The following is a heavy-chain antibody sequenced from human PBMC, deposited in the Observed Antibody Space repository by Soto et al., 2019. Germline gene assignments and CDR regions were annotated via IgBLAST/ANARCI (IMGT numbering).Heavy chain of an antibody. Sequence: GGSLRLSCVASGFTFSSYAMSWVRQAPGKGLEWVSAISGSGGSTYYADSVKGRFTISRDNSKNTLYLQMNSLRAEDTAVYYCAKDWLADTAMVMDYYYYMDVWGKGTTVTVSS. CDR3: AKDWLADTAMVMDYYYYMDV. J-gene: IGHJ6*03. CDR1: GFTFSSYA. D-gene: IGHD5-18*01. V-gene: IGHV3-23*01. CDR2: ISGSGGST.